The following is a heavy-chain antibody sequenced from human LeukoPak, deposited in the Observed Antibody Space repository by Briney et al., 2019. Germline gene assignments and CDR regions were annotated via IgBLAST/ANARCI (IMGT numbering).Heavy chain of an antibody. CDR2: INTNTGNP. J-gene: IGHJ4*02. Sequence: ASVKVSCKASGYTFASYGVSWVRQAPGQGLEWMGWINTNTGNPTYAQGFTGRFVFSLDTSVSTAYLQISSLKAEDTAVYYCARVAVAGFIDYWGQGTLVTVSS. V-gene: IGHV7-4-1*02. CDR3: ARVAVAGFIDY. D-gene: IGHD6-19*01. CDR1: GYTFASYG.